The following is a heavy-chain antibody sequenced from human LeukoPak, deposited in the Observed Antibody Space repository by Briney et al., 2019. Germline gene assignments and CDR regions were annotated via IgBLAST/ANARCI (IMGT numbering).Heavy chain of an antibody. V-gene: IGHV1-2*02. CDR3: ARITGTTGS. Sequence: ASVQVSCKASGYTFTGYYLHWARQAPGQGLEWMGWINPNSGGTSYAQDFQGRVTMTRDTSISTAYMELSRLTSDDTAVYFCARITGTTGSWGQGTLVTVSS. D-gene: IGHD1-14*01. CDR1: GYTFTGYY. CDR2: INPNSGGT. J-gene: IGHJ4*02.